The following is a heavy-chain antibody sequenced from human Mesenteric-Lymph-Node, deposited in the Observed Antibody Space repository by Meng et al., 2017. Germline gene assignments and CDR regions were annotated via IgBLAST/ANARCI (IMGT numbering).Heavy chain of an antibody. CDR3: EKARLRFQNGMDV. CDR2: SYSGGST. Sequence: GESLMPSCVSSGFNVNNNYMYWVRQAPGKGLEWDSVSYSGGSTYYADSVKGRFTISRDNSKNTVYLRMNSQRTEDTAIYYCEKARLRFQNGMDVWGQGTTVTVSS. J-gene: IGHJ6*02. CDR1: GFNVNNNY. D-gene: IGHD4-17*01. V-gene: IGHV3-53*01.